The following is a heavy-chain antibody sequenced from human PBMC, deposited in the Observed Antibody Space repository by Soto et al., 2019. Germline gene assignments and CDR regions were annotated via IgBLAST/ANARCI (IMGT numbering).Heavy chain of an antibody. J-gene: IGHJ6*02. CDR2: MNPNSGNT. D-gene: IGHD3-3*01. V-gene: IGHV1-8*01. CDR3: ARIRAPYDFWSGYYTGLHYYYYYGMDV. CDR1: GYTFTSYD. Sequence: GASVKVSCKASGYTFTSYDINWVRQATGQGLEWMGWMNPNSGNTGYAQKFQGRVTMTRNTSISTAYMELSSLRSEDTAVYYCARIRAPYDFWSGYYTGLHYYYYYGMDVWGQGTTVTVSS.